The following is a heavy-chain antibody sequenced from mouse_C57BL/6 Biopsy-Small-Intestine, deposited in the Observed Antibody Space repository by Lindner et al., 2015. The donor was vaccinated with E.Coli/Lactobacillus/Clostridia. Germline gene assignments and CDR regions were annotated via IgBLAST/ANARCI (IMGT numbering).Heavy chain of an antibody. Sequence: SVKVSCKASGYTFTRYYIHWVRQAPGQGLEWMGIISPNGGSTSYAQKFQGRVTMTRDTSTSTVYMELSSLRSEDTAVYYCARNQYCSGGTCQYYFDYWGQGTLVTVSS. J-gene: IGHJ2*01. D-gene: IGHD1-1*02. CDR1: GYTFTRYY. CDR2: ISPNGGST. V-gene: IGHV1-64*01. CDR3: ARNQYCSGGTCQYYFDY.